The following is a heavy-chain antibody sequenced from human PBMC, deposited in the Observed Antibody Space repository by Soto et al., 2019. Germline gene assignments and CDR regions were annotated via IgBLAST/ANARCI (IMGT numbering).Heavy chain of an antibody. Sequence: PGGSLRLSCAASGFTFSSYAMSWVRQAPGKGLEWVSTISSSGGSTYYADSVKGRFTISRDNSKNTLYLQMNSLRAEDTAVYYCANLGYGYGLGYWGQGTLVTVSS. V-gene: IGHV3-23*01. CDR2: ISSSGGST. CDR1: GFTFSSYA. J-gene: IGHJ4*02. CDR3: ANLGYGYGLGY. D-gene: IGHD5-18*01.